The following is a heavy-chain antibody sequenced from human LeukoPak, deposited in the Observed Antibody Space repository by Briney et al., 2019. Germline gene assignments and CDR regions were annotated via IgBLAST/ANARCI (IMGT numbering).Heavy chain of an antibody. D-gene: IGHD4-17*01. J-gene: IGHJ4*02. CDR1: GESFSDYY. CDR2: VNHGGTT. V-gene: IGHV4-34*01. CDR3: ARVVYGDSSKDFDY. Sequence: PSETLSLTCAVYGESFSDYYWSWIRQPPGRGLEWIGEVNHGGTTNYNPSLKSRVIISADTSENQFSLKLNSVTAADTAVYYCARVVYGDSSKDFDYWGQGTLVTVSS.